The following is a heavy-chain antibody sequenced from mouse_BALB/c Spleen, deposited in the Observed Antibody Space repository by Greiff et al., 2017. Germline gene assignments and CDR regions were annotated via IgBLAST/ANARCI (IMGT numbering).Heavy chain of an antibody. CDR3: ARHDYDHAMDY. D-gene: IGHD2-4*01. Sequence: VQLQQSGAELVRPGSSVKISCKASGYAFSSYWMNWVKQRPGQGLEWIGQIYPGDGDTNYNGKFKGKATLTADKSSSTAYMQLSSLTSEDSAVYFCARHDYDHAMDYWGQGTSVTVSS. J-gene: IGHJ4*01. CDR1: GYAFSSYW. CDR2: IYPGDGDT. V-gene: IGHV1-80*01.